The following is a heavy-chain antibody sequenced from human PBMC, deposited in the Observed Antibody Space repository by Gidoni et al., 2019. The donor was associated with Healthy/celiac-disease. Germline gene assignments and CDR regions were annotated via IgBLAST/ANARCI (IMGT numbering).Heavy chain of an antibody. Sequence: QVQLVQSGAEVQTPGASVTVSCMASGYTFTSYGISWVRQAPGQGLEWMGWISAYNGNTNYAQKLQGRVTMTTDTATSTAYMELRSLRSDDTAVYYCARAPPLVPAAIHPSFDYWGQGTLVTVSS. CDR1: GYTFTSYG. D-gene: IGHD2-2*01. J-gene: IGHJ4*02. CDR3: ARAPPLVPAAIHPSFDY. V-gene: IGHV1-18*01. CDR2: ISAYNGNT.